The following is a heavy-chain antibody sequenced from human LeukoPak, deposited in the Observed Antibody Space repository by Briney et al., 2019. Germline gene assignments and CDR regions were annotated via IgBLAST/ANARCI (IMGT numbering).Heavy chain of an antibody. V-gene: IGHV3-21*01. D-gene: IGHD4-11*01. J-gene: IGHJ4*02. CDR3: ARDLEDYNNYGEMAI. CDR1: GFTFSSYT. CDR2: ISTSSSYK. Sequence: GGSLRLSCAVSGFTFSSYTMNWVRQAPGKGLEWVSTISTSSSYKYYADSVKGRFTISRDNAKNSLYLQMNSLRAEDTAVYYCARDLEDYNNYGEMAIWGQGALVTVSS.